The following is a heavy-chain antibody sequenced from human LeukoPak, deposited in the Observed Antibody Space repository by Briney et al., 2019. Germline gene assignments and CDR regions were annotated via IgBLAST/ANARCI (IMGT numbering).Heavy chain of an antibody. CDR2: INHSGST. CDR1: GGSFSGYY. V-gene: IGHV4-34*01. CDR3: AREPNDYGDYYFDY. Sequence: SETLSLTCAVYGGSFSGYYWSWIRRPPGKGLEWIGEINHSGSTNYNPSLKSRVTISVDTSKNQFSLKLSSVTAADTAVYYCAREPNDYGDYYFDYWGQGTLVTVSS. J-gene: IGHJ4*02. D-gene: IGHD4-17*01.